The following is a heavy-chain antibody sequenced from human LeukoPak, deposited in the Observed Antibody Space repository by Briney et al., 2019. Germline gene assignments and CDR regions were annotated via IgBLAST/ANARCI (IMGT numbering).Heavy chain of an antibody. V-gene: IGHV4-34*01. CDR1: GGSFSGYY. J-gene: IGHJ4*02. CDR3: ARDSGAYCGGDCYPTAGNYFDY. D-gene: IGHD2-21*02. CDR2: INHSGST. Sequence: SQTLSLTCAVYGGSFSGYYWSLIRQPPGKGLEWIGEINHSGSTNYNPSLKSRVTISVDTSKNQFSLKLSSVTAADTAVYYCARDSGAYCGGDCYPTAGNYFDYWGQGTLVTVSS.